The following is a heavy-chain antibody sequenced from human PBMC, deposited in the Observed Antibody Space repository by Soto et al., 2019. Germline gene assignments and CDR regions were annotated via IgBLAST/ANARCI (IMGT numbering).Heavy chain of an antibody. CDR1: GFTFTTYA. D-gene: IGHD5-18*01. Sequence: GGSLRLSCVDPGFTFTTYALHWIRQAPGKGLEWVAVISPNGNNQYYADSVKGRFTISRDTSKSTLYLQMTSLRPDDTAVYYCARDETPVDTAMAPEYWGQGTLVTAPQ. V-gene: IGHV3-30*04. CDR3: ARDETPVDTAMAPEY. CDR2: ISPNGNNQ. J-gene: IGHJ4*02.